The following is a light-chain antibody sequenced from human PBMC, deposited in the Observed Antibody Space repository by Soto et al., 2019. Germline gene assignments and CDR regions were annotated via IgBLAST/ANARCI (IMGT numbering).Light chain of an antibody. CDR1: SSDVGGYNY. Sequence: TQPPSASGSRGQSFTIACTGTSSDVGGYNYVSWYQQHPGKAPKLMIYEVSKRPSGVPDRFSGSKSGNTASLTVSGLQAEDEADYYCRSYAGSNNFVFGTGTKVTVL. CDR2: EVS. J-gene: IGLJ1*01. V-gene: IGLV2-8*01. CDR3: RSYAGSNNFV.